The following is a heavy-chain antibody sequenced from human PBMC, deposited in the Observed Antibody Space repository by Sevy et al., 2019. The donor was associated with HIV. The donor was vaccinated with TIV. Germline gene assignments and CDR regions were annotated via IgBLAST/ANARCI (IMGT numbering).Heavy chain of an antibody. CDR3: ARDFRSFYNYFDY. D-gene: IGHD6-13*01. V-gene: IGHV4-38-2*02. J-gene: IGHJ4*02. CDR2: VYGSGNT. CDR1: GDSISSGLY. Sequence: SETLSLTCDVSGDSISSGLYWGWIRQSPGKGLEGIGSVYGSGNTYDNASFKSRTTISVDTSKNQFSLKLKSVTAADTGVYYCARDFRSFYNYFDYWGQGILVTVSS.